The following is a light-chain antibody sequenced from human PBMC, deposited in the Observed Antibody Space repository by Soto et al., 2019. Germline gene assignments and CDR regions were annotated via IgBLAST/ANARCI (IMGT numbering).Light chain of an antibody. V-gene: IGLV1-40*01. CDR2: GNS. J-gene: IGLJ2*01. Sequence: QSVLTQPPSVSGAPGQRVIISCTGSSSNIGADYDVHWYQHLPGTAPKLLIYGNSNRPSGVPDRFSASKSGTSASLAITGLQAEDEADYYCQSYDSSLRAVVFGGGTKLTVL. CDR1: SSNIGADYD. CDR3: QSYDSSLRAVV.